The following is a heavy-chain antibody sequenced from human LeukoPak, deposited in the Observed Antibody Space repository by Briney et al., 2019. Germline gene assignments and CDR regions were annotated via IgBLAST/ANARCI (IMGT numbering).Heavy chain of an antibody. CDR3: ARTYYDILTGYYFDY. V-gene: IGHV3-21*01. CDR1: GFTFSSYS. D-gene: IGHD3-9*01. CDR2: ISSSSSYI. Sequence: GGSLRLSGAASGFTFSSYSMNWVRQAPGKGLEWVSSISSSSSYIYYADSVKGRFTISRDNAKNSLYLQMNSLRAEDTAVYYCARTYYDILTGYYFDYWGQGTLVTVSS. J-gene: IGHJ4*02.